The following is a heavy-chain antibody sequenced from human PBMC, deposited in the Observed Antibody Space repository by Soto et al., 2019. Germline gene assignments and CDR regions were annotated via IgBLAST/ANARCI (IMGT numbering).Heavy chain of an antibody. Sequence: SETLSLTCTVSGGSISSYYGSWIRQPPGKGLEWIGYIYYSGSTNYNPSLKSRVTISVDTSKNQFSLKLSSVTAADTAVYYCASTVDTAMVFTPYYYGMDVWGQGTTVTVSS. D-gene: IGHD5-18*01. J-gene: IGHJ6*02. V-gene: IGHV4-59*01. CDR3: ASTVDTAMVFTPYYYGMDV. CDR2: IYYSGST. CDR1: GGSISSYY.